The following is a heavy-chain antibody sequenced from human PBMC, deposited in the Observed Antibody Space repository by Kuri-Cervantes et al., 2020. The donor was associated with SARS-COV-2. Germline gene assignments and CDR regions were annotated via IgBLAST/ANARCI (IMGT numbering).Heavy chain of an antibody. CDR2: IYSGGST. D-gene: IGHD3-22*01. CDR3: ASIVTGDSSGYY. V-gene: IGHV3-53*01. J-gene: IGHJ4*02. CDR1: GFTVSSNY. Sequence: GESLKISCAASGFTVSSNYMSWVRQAPGKVLEWVSVIYSGGSTYYADSVKVRFTISRDNSKNTLYLQMNSLRAEDTAVYYCASIVTGDSSGYYWGQGTLVTVSS.